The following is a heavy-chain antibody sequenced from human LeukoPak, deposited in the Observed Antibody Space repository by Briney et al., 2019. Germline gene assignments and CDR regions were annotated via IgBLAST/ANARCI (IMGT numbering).Heavy chain of an antibody. V-gene: IGHV4-59*08. Sequence: PSETLSLTCTVSGGSISNYYWSWIRQPPGKGLEWIGHIYSTGSTTYSPSLKSRVTMSVDKSKNQFSLKLTSVTAADTAVYYCARHGHHGDHDYWGQGTLVTVSS. D-gene: IGHD2-21*02. CDR3: ARHGHHGDHDY. CDR2: IYSTGST. CDR1: GGSISNYY. J-gene: IGHJ4*02.